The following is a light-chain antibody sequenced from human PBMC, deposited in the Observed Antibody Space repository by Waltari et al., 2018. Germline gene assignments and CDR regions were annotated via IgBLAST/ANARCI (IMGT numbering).Light chain of an antibody. V-gene: IGLV2-14*01. Sequence: QSALPQPASVSGSPGQSITISCTGTSSHVGAYISVSWYQQLPGNAPKLTIYEISNRPSGVSNRFSGSKSGNMASLTISGLQAEDEADYHCSSYTSTSTLWVFGGGTKLTVL. CDR3: SSYTSTSTLWV. J-gene: IGLJ3*02. CDR1: SSHVGAYIS. CDR2: EIS.